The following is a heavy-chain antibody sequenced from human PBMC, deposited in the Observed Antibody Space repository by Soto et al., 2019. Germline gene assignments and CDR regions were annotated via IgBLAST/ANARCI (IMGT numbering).Heavy chain of an antibody. CDR3: ARDRSSGYYLGWFDP. V-gene: IGHV1-18*01. Sequence: ASVNVSCKASGYTFTSYGISWVRQAPGQGLEWMGWISAYNGNTNYAQKLQGRVTMTTDTSTSTAYMELRSLRSDDTAVYYCARDRSSGYYLGWFDPWGQGTLVTVSS. CDR1: GYTFTSYG. D-gene: IGHD3-22*01. CDR2: ISAYNGNT. J-gene: IGHJ5*02.